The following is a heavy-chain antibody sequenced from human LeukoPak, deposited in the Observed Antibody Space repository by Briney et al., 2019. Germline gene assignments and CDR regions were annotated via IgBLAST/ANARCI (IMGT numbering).Heavy chain of an antibody. CDR2: IYYSGST. Sequence: SETLSLTCTVSGGSISSYYWSWIRQPPGKGLEWIGYIYYSGSTNYNPSLKSRVTISVDTSKNQFSLKLSPVTAADTAVYYCARGGGNSADFDYWGQGTLVTVSS. V-gene: IGHV4-59*01. CDR3: ARGGGNSADFDY. CDR1: GGSISSYY. D-gene: IGHD4-23*01. J-gene: IGHJ4*02.